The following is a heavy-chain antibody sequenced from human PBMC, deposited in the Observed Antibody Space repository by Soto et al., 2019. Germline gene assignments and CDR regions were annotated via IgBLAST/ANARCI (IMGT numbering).Heavy chain of an antibody. CDR3: AKDSGDYSYYFDY. D-gene: IGHD4-17*01. CDR1: GFTFSSYG. CDR2: ISYDGSNK. J-gene: IGHJ4*02. Sequence: QVQRVESGGGVVQPGRSLRLSCAASGFTFSSYGMHWVRQAPGKGLEWVAVISYDGSNKYYADSVKGRFTISRDNSKNTLYLQMNSLRAEDTAVYYCAKDSGDYSYYFDYWGQGTLVTVSS. V-gene: IGHV3-30*18.